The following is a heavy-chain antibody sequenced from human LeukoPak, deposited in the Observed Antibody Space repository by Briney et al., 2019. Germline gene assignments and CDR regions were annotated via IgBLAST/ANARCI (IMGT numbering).Heavy chain of an antibody. V-gene: IGHV4-59*01. CDR1: GGSISSYY. Sequence: SETLSLTCTVSGGSISSYYWSWIRQPPGKGLGWIGYIYYSGSTNYNPSLKSRVTISVDTSKNQFSLKLSSVTAADTAVYYCARTTVTTDFDYWGQGTLVTVSS. CDR3: ARTTVTTDFDY. J-gene: IGHJ4*02. CDR2: IYYSGST. D-gene: IGHD4-17*01.